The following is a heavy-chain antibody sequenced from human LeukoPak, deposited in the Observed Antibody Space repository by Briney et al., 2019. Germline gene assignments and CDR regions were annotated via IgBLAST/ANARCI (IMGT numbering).Heavy chain of an antibody. Sequence: PGGSLRLSCAASGFTFSSYAMSWVRQAPGKGLEWVAVIWYDGSNKYYADSVKGRFTISRDNSKNTLYLQMNSLRAEDTAVYYCAKGRPRMTTVTYLDYWGQGTLVTVSS. CDR1: GFTFSSYA. J-gene: IGHJ4*02. V-gene: IGHV3-30*02. D-gene: IGHD4-17*01. CDR3: AKGRPRMTTVTYLDY. CDR2: IWYDGSNK.